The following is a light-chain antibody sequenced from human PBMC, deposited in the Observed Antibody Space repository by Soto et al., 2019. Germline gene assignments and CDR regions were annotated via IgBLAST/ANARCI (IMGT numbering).Light chain of an antibody. CDR3: QQYGDSRT. J-gene: IGKJ1*01. CDR2: AAS. Sequence: EIVSTQSPGTLSLSPGERATLSCSASHSVGSNYLAWYQQKPGQAPKLLIYAASRRATGIPDRFSGSGSETDFTLTISRLEPEDFAVYYCQQYGDSRTFGQGTKVDIK. CDR1: HSVGSNY. V-gene: IGKV3-20*01.